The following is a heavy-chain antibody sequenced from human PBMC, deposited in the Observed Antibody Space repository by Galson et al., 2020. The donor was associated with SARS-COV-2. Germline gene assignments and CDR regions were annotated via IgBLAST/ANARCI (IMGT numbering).Heavy chain of an antibody. CDR1: GGSISSGGYS. J-gene: IGHJ4*02. D-gene: IGHD4-17*01. V-gene: IGHV4-30-2*01. CDR2: IYHSGST. Sequence: SQTLSLTCAVSGGSISSGGYSWSWIRQPPGKGLEWIGYIYHSGSTYYNPSLKSRVTISVDRSKNQFSLKLSSVTAADTAVYYCARGGLYGGIDYWGQGTLVTVSS. CDR3: ARGGLYGGIDY.